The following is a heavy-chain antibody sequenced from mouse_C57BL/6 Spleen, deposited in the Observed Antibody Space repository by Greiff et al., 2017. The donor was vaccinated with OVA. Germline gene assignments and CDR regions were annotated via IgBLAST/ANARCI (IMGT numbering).Heavy chain of an antibody. Sequence: EVQLQESGAELVKPGASVKLSCTASGFNIKDYYMHWVKQRTEQGLEWIGRIDPEDGETKYAPKFQGKATITADTSSNTAYLQLSSLTSEDTAVYYCASPQHGSSYPLYFDYWGQGTTLTVSS. V-gene: IGHV14-2*01. J-gene: IGHJ2*01. CDR2: IDPEDGET. CDR1: GFNIKDYY. CDR3: ASPQHGSSYPLYFDY. D-gene: IGHD1-1*01.